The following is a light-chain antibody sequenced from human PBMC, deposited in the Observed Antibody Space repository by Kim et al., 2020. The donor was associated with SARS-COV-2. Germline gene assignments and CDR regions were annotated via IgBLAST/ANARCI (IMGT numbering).Light chain of an antibody. Sequence: ASVKLTCTLSSGHSNYAIAWHQQQPEKGPRFLMKLNGDGSHNKGDGIPDRFSGSSSGAERYLTISSLQSEDEADYYCQTWGTGNRVFGGGTQLTVL. V-gene: IGLV4-69*01. CDR2: LNGDGSH. CDR3: QTWGTGNRV. J-gene: IGLJ2*01. CDR1: SGHSNYA.